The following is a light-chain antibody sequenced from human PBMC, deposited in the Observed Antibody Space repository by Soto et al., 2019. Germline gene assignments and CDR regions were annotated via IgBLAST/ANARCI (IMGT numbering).Light chain of an antibody. CDR1: SSNIGNNF. J-gene: IGLJ1*01. CDR2: DSN. V-gene: IGLV1-51*01. Sequence: QSALTQPPSVSAAPGQKVTISCSGSSSNIGNNFVSWYQQLPGTAPRLLIFDSNRRPSGIPDRFSGSKSGTSATLAITGLQTGDEADYYCGSWNGSLSTAWVFGTGTKVTVL. CDR3: GSWNGSLSTAWV.